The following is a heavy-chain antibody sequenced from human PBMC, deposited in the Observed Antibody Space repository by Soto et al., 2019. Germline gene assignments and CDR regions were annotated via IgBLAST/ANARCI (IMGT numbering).Heavy chain of an antibody. CDR2: ISGSGGST. Sequence: EVQLLESGGGLVQPGGSLRLSCAASGFTFSSYAMSWVRRAPGKGLEWVSAISGSGGSTYYADSVKGRFTISRDNFKNTLYLQMNSLRAEDTAVYYCAKDFPGRYSGYDSAYWGQGTLVTVSS. CDR1: GFTFSSYA. J-gene: IGHJ4*02. D-gene: IGHD5-12*01. CDR3: AKDFPGRYSGYDSAY. V-gene: IGHV3-23*01.